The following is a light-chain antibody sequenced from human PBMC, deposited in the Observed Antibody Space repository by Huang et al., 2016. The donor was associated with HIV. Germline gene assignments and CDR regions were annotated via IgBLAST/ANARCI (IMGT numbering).Light chain of an antibody. CDR3: QQYDNLPIT. CDR2: YAS. CDR1: QDISNY. Sequence: DIQMTQSPSSLSASIGDRVTITCQASQDISNYLNWYQQKPGKAPKLLIYYASNLEPGVPSRFSGSGSGTNFTVTITSLQPDDFATYYCQQYDNLPITFGQGTRLEIK. V-gene: IGKV1-33*01. J-gene: IGKJ5*01.